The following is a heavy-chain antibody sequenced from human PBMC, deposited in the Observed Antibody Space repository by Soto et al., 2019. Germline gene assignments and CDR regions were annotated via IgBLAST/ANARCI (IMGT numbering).Heavy chain of an antibody. CDR2: ISSSGISI. CDR3: VTGYYYNYVMDV. CDR1: GFSFSSYE. J-gene: IGHJ6*02. D-gene: IGHD2-8*02. V-gene: IGHV3-48*03. Sequence: GGSLRLSCAASGFSFSSYEMNWVRQAPGKGLEWVSYISSSGISISYADSVKGRFTISRDNAKNSLYLQMDSLRAEDTAVYYCVTGYYYNYVMDVWGQGTTVTVSS.